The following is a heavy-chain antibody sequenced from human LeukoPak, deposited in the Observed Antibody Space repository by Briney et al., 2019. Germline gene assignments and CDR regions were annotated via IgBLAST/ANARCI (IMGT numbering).Heavy chain of an antibody. CDR2: ISGSGGST. CDR3: AKDRSQGIAGIDWFDP. J-gene: IGHJ5*02. CDR1: GFTFSSYA. D-gene: IGHD6-13*01. Sequence: GGSLRLSCAASGFTFSSYAMSWVRQAPGKGLEWVSAISGSGGSTYYADSVKGRFTISRDNSKNTLYLQMNSLRAEDTAVYYCAKDRSQGIAGIDWFDPWGQETLVTVSS. V-gene: IGHV3-23*01.